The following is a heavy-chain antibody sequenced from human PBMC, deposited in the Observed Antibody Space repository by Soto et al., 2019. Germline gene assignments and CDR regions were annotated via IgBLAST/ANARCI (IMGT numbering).Heavy chain of an antibody. Sequence: QLLLQESGPGLVKPSETLSLTCTVSGGGSISSSSYFWGWIRQPPGKGLEWIGSINHRGSVYYNPSLKRRVTISVDTSKNEYSVRLSSVTAADTAVYYCARHGGDSSDYYMYYGMDVWGQGTTVTVSS. CDR2: INHRGSV. J-gene: IGHJ6*02. CDR1: GGGSISSSSYF. V-gene: IGHV4-39*01. D-gene: IGHD3-22*01. CDR3: ARHGGDSSDYYMYYGMDV.